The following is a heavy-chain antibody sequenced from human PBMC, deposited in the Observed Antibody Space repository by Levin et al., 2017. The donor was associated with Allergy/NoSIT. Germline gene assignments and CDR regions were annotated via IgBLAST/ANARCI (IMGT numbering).Heavy chain of an antibody. CDR1: GFNFNQYA. Sequence: PGGSLRLSCTASGFNFNQYAMHWVRQVPGKGLEWVSGINWNSDYKLYADSIKGRFTISRDNAKNALYLQMNSLRFEDTAFYYCVKDVDPSGPSVEDYFDNWGQGTLVTVSS. J-gene: IGHJ4*02. D-gene: IGHD5-12*01. CDR2: INWNSDYK. V-gene: IGHV3-9*01. CDR3: VKDVDPSGPSVEDYFDN.